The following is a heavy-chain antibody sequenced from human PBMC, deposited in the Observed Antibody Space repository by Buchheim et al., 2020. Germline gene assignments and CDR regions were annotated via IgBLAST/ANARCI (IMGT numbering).Heavy chain of an antibody. Sequence: EVQLVESGGGLVKPGGSLRLSCAASGFTFSSYSMNWVRQAPGKGLEWVSSISSSSSYIYYADSVKGRFTISRDNAKNSLYLQMNSLRAEDTAVYYCAKVEETIAVAGKTFYYYGMDVWGQGTT. CDR1: GFTFSSYS. V-gene: IGHV3-21*01. CDR3: AKVEETIAVAGKTFYYYGMDV. D-gene: IGHD6-19*01. J-gene: IGHJ6*02. CDR2: ISSSSSYI.